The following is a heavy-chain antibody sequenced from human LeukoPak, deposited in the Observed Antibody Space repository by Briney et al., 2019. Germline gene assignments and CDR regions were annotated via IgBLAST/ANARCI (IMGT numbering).Heavy chain of an antibody. Sequence: GGSLRLSCEASGLTFSNFAMTWIRQAPGKGLEWVSAISGSGENTHYADSVQGRFIISRDNSKKTMYLQMNSLRGEDTAVYYYAKGSTYFYGSGTTDDAFDIWGQGTMVTVSS. J-gene: IGHJ3*02. V-gene: IGHV3-23*01. CDR3: AKGSTYFYGSGTTDDAFDI. D-gene: IGHD3-10*01. CDR2: ISGSGENT. CDR1: GLTFSNFA.